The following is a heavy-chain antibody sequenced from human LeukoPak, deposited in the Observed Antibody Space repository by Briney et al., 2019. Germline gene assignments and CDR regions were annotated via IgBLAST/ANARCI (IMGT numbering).Heavy chain of an antibody. CDR3: ARESNYDSSGYYLDC. J-gene: IGHJ1*01. Sequence: SETLSLTCAVSGGSISSSNWWSWVRQPPGKGLEWIGEIYHSGSTNYNPSLKSRVTISVGKSKNQFSLRLTPVTAADTAVYYCARESNYDSSGYYLDCWGQGTLVTVSS. D-gene: IGHD3-22*01. V-gene: IGHV4-4*02. CDR1: GGSISSSNW. CDR2: IYHSGST.